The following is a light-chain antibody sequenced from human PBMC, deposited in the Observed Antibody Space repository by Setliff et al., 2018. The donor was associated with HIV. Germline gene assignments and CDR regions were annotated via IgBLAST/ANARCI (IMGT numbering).Light chain of an antibody. CDR3: CSYAGTTTFV. V-gene: IGLV2-23*01. CDR2: EGT. Sequence: QSVLTQPASVSGSPGQSITISCTGTSSDVGSYNLVSWYQQHPGNAPKLMIYEGTKRPSGVSNRISGSKSGNTASLTISGLQAADEADYCCCSYAGTTTFVFGTGTKVTV. CDR1: SSDVGSYNL. J-gene: IGLJ1*01.